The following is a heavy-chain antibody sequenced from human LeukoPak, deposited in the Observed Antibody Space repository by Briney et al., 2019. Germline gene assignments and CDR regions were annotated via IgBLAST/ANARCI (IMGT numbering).Heavy chain of an antibody. D-gene: IGHD3-3*01. CDR2: ISGSGGST. CDR3: ANAILEWSHNDAFDI. CDR1: GFTFSSYA. Sequence: GGSLRLSCAASGFTFSSYAMSWVRQAPGKGLEWVSAISGSGGSTYYADSVKGRFTISRDNSKNTLYLQMNSLRAEDTAVYYCANAILEWSHNDAFDIWGQGTMVTVSS. J-gene: IGHJ3*02. V-gene: IGHV3-23*01.